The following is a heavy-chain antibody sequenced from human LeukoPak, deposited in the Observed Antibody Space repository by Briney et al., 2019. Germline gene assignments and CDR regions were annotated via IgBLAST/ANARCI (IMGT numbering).Heavy chain of an antibody. D-gene: IGHD3-10*01. Sequence: GGSLRLSCAASGFTFSSYAMSWVRQAPGKGLEWVSAISGSGGSTYYADSVKGRFTISRDNSKNTLYLQMNSLRAEDTAVYYCAKGDYYGSGSYYNGQWGQGTLVTVSS. CDR2: ISGSGGST. CDR1: GFTFSSYA. CDR3: AKGDYYGSGSYYNGQ. V-gene: IGHV3-23*01. J-gene: IGHJ4*02.